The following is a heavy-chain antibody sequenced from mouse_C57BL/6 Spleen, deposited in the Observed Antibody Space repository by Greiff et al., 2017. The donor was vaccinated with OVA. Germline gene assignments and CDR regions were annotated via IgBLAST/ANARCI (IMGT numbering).Heavy chain of an antibody. CDR2: IHPSDSDT. J-gene: IGHJ3*01. CDR1: GYTFTSYW. Sequence: VQLQQPGAELVKPGASVKLSCKASGYTFTSYWMPWVKRRPGQGLGWIGRIHPSDSDTNYNQTFKDKATLTVDKSSSTSYMQRSSLTSEDSAFYYCASFYDGDYAGFAYWGQGTLVTVSA. V-gene: IGHV1-74*01. D-gene: IGHD2-3*01. CDR3: ASFYDGDYAGFAY.